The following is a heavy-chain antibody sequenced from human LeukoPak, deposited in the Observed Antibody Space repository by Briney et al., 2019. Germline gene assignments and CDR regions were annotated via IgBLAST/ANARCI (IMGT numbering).Heavy chain of an antibody. CDR1: GFTFSSYA. D-gene: IGHD3-22*01. Sequence: GGSLRLSCAASGFTFSSYAMSWVRQAPGKGLEWVSAISGSGGSTYYADSVKGRFTISRDNSKNTLYLQMNSLRAEDTAVYYCAKVDYYGSSGYYGGYYYYGMDVWGQGTTVTVSS. J-gene: IGHJ6*02. V-gene: IGHV3-23*01. CDR3: AKVDYYGSSGYYGGYYYYGMDV. CDR2: ISGSGGST.